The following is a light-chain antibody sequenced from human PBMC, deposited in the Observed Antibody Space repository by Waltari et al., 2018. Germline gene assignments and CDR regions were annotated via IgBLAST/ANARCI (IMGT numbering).Light chain of an antibody. Sequence: TQSPSTLSASVGDRVTITCRASQTITRWLAWYQQKPGQAPNLLIFDGSILANGVPSRFSGSGSGTEFTLSISSLQPDDFATYYCQQYNSYSPWTFGPGTKVEIK. V-gene: IGKV1-5*01. J-gene: IGKJ1*01. CDR1: QTITRW. CDR2: DGS. CDR3: QQYNSYSPWT.